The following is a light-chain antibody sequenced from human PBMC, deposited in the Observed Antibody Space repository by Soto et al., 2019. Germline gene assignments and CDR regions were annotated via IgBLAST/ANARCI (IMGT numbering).Light chain of an antibody. CDR2: EVS. CDR1: SSDGGGYNY. CDR3: SSYTSSSTPWV. Sequence: QSALTQPASVSGSPGQSITISCTGTSSDGGGYNYVSWYQQHPGTAPKLMIYEVSNRPSGVSNRFSGSKSGNTASLTISGLQAEDEADYYCSSYTSSSTPWVFGGGTKLTVL. J-gene: IGLJ3*02. V-gene: IGLV2-14*01.